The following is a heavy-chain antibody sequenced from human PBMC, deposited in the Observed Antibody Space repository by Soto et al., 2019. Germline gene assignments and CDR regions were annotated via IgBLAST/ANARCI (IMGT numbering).Heavy chain of an antibody. Sequence: SETLSLTCAVYGGSFSGYYWSWIRQPPGKGLEWIGEINHSGSTNYSPSLKSRVTISVDTSKNQFSLKLSSVTAADTAVYYCARGGRNQQQPWGPGTLVTVSS. V-gene: IGHV4-34*01. CDR1: GGSFSGYY. J-gene: IGHJ5*02. CDR3: ARGGRNQQQP. D-gene: IGHD6-13*01. CDR2: INHSGST.